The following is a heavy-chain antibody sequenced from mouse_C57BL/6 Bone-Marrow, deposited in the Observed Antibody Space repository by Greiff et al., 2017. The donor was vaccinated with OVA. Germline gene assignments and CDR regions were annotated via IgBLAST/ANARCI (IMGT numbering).Heavy chain of an antibody. J-gene: IGHJ2*01. CDR2: INPSSGYT. V-gene: IGHV1-4*01. CDR3: AFDYDTVY. CDR1: GYTFTSYT. Sequence: VQLQQSGAELARPGASVKMSCKASGYTFTSYTMHWVKQRPGPGLEWIGYINPSSGYTKYNQKFKDKATLTADKSSSTAYMQLSSLTSEDSAVYYCAFDYDTVYWGQGTTLTVSS. D-gene: IGHD2-4*01.